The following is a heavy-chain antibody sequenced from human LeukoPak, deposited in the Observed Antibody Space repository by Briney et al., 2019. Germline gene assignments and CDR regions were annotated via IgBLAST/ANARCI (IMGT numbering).Heavy chain of an antibody. V-gene: IGHV4-39*07. CDR1: GGSISSGGYY. CDR3: ARIVVPAAIGGYYYYYYGMDV. Sequence: SETLSLTCTVSGGSISSGGYYRSWIRQPPGKGLEWIGEINHSGSTNYNPSLKSRVTISVDTSKNQFSLKLSSVTAADTAVYYCARIVVPAAIGGYYYYYYGMDVWGQGTTVTVSS. J-gene: IGHJ6*02. D-gene: IGHD2-2*01. CDR2: INHSGST.